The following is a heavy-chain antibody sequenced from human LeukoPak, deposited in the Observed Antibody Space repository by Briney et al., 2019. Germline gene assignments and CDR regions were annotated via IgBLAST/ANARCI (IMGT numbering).Heavy chain of an antibody. Sequence: GGSLRLSCVASGFTFSSYAMTWVRQAPGKGLEWVSVISGNGGGTNYADSVKGRFTISRDNSKNTLYLQVNNPRAEDSAVYYCAKTTGPATTVTSSGYMDVWGKGTTVTVSS. V-gene: IGHV3-23*01. CDR2: ISGNGGGT. CDR1: GFTFSSYA. J-gene: IGHJ6*03. D-gene: IGHD4-11*01. CDR3: AKTTGPATTVTSSGYMDV.